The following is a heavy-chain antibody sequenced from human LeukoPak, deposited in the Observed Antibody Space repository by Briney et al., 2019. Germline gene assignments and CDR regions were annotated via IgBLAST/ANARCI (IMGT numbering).Heavy chain of an antibody. V-gene: IGHV4-59*08. J-gene: IGHJ4*02. D-gene: IGHD6-25*01. CDR3: ARNASSGFFDD. CDR1: GDSLSSFY. Sequence: SETLSLTCTVSGDSLSSFYWSWLRQPPGKGLEWIGYVYYSGNTNYNPSLKSRVTISLDTSKNQFSLTLSSVTAADTAVYFCARNASSGFFDDWGQGTLVTVSS. CDR2: VYYSGNT.